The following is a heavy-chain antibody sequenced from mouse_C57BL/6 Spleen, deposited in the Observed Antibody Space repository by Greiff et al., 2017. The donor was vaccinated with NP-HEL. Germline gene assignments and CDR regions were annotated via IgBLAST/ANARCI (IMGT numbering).Heavy chain of an antibody. CDR3: ARPYYSNYGYFDV. Sequence: VQLQESGPGLVQPSQSLSITCTVSGFSLTSYGVHWVRQSPGKGLEWLGVIWSGGSTDYNAAFISRLSISKDNSKSQVFFKMNSLQADDTAIYYCARPYYSNYGYFDVWGTGTTVTVSS. CDR2: IWSGGST. V-gene: IGHV2-2*01. D-gene: IGHD2-5*01. J-gene: IGHJ1*03. CDR1: GFSLTSYG.